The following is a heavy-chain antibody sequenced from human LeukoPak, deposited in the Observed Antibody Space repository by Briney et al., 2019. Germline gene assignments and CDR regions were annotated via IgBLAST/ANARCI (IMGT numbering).Heavy chain of an antibody. CDR2: IYYSGST. CDR3: ARRGGIDY. D-gene: IGHD2-15*01. J-gene: IGHJ4*02. Sequence: PSETLSLTCTVSGGSIGSSSYYWGWIRQPPGKGLEWIGSIYYSGSTYYNPSLKSRVTISVDTSKNQFSLKLSSATAADTAVYYCARRGGIDYWGQGTLVTVSS. CDR1: GGSIGSSSYY. V-gene: IGHV4-39*01.